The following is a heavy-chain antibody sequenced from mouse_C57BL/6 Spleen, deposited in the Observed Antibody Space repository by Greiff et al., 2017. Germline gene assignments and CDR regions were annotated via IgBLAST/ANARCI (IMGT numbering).Heavy chain of an antibody. CDR2: IYPGDGDT. D-gene: IGHD1-1*01. CDR3: ARYTTVVVDY. J-gene: IGHJ2*01. V-gene: IGHV1-82*01. Sequence: QVQLQQSGPELVKPGASVKISCKASGYAFSSSWMNWVKQRPGKGLEWIGRIYPGDGDTNYNGKFKGKATLTADKSSSTAYMQLSSLTSEDSAVYFCARYTTVVVDYWGQGTTLTGSS. CDR1: GYAFSSSW.